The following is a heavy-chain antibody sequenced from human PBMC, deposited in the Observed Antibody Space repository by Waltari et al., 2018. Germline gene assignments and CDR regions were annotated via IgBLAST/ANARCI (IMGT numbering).Heavy chain of an antibody. J-gene: IGHJ4*02. CDR3: AKPGRYYYGSRSAFDY. CDR2: FDPEDGET. CDR1: GYTLTELS. V-gene: IGHV1-24*01. Sequence: QVQLVQSGAAVKKPGASVKVSCKVSGYTLTELSMHWVRQAPGKGLEWMGGFDPEDGETIYEQKFQGRVTMTEDTSTDTAYMELSSLRSEDTAVYYCAKPGRYYYGSRSAFDYWGQGTLVTVSS. D-gene: IGHD3-10*01.